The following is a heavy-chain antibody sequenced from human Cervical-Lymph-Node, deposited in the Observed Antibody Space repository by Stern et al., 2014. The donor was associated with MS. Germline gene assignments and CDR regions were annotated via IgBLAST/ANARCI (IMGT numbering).Heavy chain of an antibody. CDR2: VYSDDST. J-gene: IGHJ4*02. V-gene: IGHV3-66*02. CDR3: ARGTYSGSYSFDY. D-gene: IGHD1-26*01. Sequence: EDQLVESGGGLVQPGGSLRLSCAASGFTVSSNYMSWVRQAPGKGLEWVSVVYSDDSTYYADSVKGRFTISRDNSKNTLYLQMNSLRAEDTAVYYCARGTYSGSYSFDYWGQGTLVTVSS. CDR1: GFTVSSNY.